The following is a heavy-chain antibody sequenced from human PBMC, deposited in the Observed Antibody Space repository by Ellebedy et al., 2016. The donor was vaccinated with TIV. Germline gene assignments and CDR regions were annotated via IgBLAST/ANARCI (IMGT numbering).Heavy chain of an antibody. J-gene: IGHJ4*02. V-gene: IGHV3-15*07. CDR1: GFSFTNAW. Sequence: GESLKISCAASGFSFTNAWMNWVRQAPGKGLEWVGRVKSNTDGGTTDYAAPVKGRFTMSREDSKTTLYLQMNSLKTEDTAIYYCTTDLQSYDLRNGYPIHWGQGILVTVSS. CDR2: VKSNTDGGTT. D-gene: IGHD3-3*01. CDR3: TTDLQSYDLRNGYPIH.